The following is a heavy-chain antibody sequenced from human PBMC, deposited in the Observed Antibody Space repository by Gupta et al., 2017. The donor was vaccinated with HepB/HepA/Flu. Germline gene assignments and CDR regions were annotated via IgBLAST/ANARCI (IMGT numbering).Heavy chain of an antibody. J-gene: IGHJ4*02. V-gene: IGHV3-23*01. Sequence: EVQLLESGGGLVQPGGSLRLSCAASGFTFSSYAMSWVRQDPGKGLEWVSAISGSGGSTYYADSVKGRFTISRDNSKNTLYLQMNSLRAEDTAVYYCAKLPLYSSGWYEYYFDYWGQGTLVTVSS. CDR2: ISGSGGST. CDR3: AKLPLYSSGWYEYYFDY. D-gene: IGHD6-19*01. CDR1: GFTFSSYA.